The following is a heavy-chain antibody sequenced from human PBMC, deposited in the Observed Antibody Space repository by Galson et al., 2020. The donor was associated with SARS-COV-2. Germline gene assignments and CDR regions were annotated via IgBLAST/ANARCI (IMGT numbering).Heavy chain of an antibody. CDR2: IYYSGST. D-gene: IGHD3-10*01. Sequence: SETLSLTCTVSGGSISDYYWSWIRQPPGKGLEWIGYIYYSGSTNYNPSLKSRVTISVDTFKNQFSLKLRSVTAADTAVYYCARHYASGRPAFDSWGQGTLVTVSS. J-gene: IGHJ4*02. V-gene: IGHV4-59*01. CDR3: ARHYASGRPAFDS. CDR1: GGSISDYY.